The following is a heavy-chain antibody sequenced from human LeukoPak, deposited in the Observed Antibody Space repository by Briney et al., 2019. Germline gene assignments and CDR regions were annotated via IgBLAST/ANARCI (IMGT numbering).Heavy chain of an antibody. V-gene: IGHV1-46*01. Sequence: GASVKVSCKASGYTFTSYYMYWVRQAPGQGLEWMGIINPSGGSTSYAQKFQGRATMTRDTSTSTVYMELSSLRSEDTAVYYCARETYYYDSSGYRPPNGDAFDIWGQGTMVTVSS. D-gene: IGHD3-22*01. J-gene: IGHJ3*02. CDR1: GYTFTSYY. CDR3: ARETYYYDSSGYRPPNGDAFDI. CDR2: INPSGGST.